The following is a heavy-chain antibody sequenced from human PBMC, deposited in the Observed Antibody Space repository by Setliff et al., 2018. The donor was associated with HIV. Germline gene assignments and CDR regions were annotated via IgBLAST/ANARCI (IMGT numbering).Heavy chain of an antibody. Sequence: LSLTCTVSRDSIKNYYWNWIRQPPGKGLECIGKIYYSGNTFYNSSLKSRVSISVDTSKNQFSLRLRSVTAADTAIYFCARERPPMEGWGDYFDHWGQGTLVTVSS. V-gene: IGHV4-59*01. CDR2: IYYSGNT. J-gene: IGHJ4*02. D-gene: IGHD3-3*01. CDR1: RDSIKNYY. CDR3: ARERPPMEGWGDYFDH.